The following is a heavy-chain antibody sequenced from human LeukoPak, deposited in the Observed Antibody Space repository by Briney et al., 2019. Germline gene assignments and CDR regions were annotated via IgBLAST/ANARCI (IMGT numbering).Heavy chain of an antibody. J-gene: IGHJ6*02. V-gene: IGHV1-2*02. CDR2: INPNSGGT. Sequence: ASVKVSCKASGYTFTGYYMHWVRQAPGQGLEWMGWINPNSGGTNYAQKFQGRVTMTRDTSISTAYMELSRLRSDDTAVYYCARDPAPSYNSHSCYTLGHYNNYGIDVWGRGTTVTGSS. CDR3: ARDPAPSYNSHSCYTLGHYNNYGIDV. D-gene: IGHD2-2*02. CDR1: GYTFTGYY.